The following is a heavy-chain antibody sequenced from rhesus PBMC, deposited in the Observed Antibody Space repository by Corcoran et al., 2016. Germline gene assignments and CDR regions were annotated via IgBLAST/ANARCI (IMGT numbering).Heavy chain of an antibody. CDR2: IFGSGSST. D-gene: IGHD3-16*01. CDR1: GGSISSSY. Sequence: QLQLQESGPGLGKPSETLSVTCAVSGGSISSSYWSWTRQARGKGVGWVGDIFGSGSSTNYHPSLKSRVTLSVDTSKNQFSLKLSSVTAADTAVYYCARVKGYSGSYYYVDRFDVWGPGVLVTVSS. V-gene: IGHV4-169*01. J-gene: IGHJ5-1*01. CDR3: ARVKGYSGSYYYVDRFDV.